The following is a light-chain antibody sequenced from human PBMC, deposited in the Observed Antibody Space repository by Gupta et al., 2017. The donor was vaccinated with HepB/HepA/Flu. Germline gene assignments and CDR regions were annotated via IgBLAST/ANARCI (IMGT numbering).Light chain of an antibody. V-gene: IGLV1-44*01. J-gene: IGLJ3*02. CDR2: SNN. CDR1: SSNIGSNT. CDR3: AAWDDSLIGWV. Sequence: QSVLTPPPSASETPGQRVTISCSGSSSNIGSNTVNCYQQHPGTAPKLLIYSNNQRPSGVPDRFSGSKSGTSASLAISGLQAEDEADYYCAAWDDSLIGWVFGGGTKLTVL.